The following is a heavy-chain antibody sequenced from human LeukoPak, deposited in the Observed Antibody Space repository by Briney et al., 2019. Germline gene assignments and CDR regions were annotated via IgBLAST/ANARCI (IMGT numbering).Heavy chain of an antibody. CDR3: ARWYSGSYRPTYYYYGMDV. CDR1: GGSFSGYY. V-gene: IGHV4-31*11. Sequence: SETLSLTCAVYGGSFSGYYWSWIRQHPGKGLEWIGYIYYSGSTYYNPSLKSRVTISVDTSKNQFSLKLSSVTAADTAVYYCARWYSGSYRPTYYYYGMDVWGQGTTVTVSS. D-gene: IGHD1-26*01. CDR2: IYYSGST. J-gene: IGHJ6*02.